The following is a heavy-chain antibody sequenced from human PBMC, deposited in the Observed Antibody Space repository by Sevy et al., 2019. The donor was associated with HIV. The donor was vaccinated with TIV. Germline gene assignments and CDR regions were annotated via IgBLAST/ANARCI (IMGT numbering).Heavy chain of an antibody. Sequence: GGSLRLSCAASGFTFDDFAMHWVRQVPGKGLEWLSGLNWDSGSVAYADSVKGRFTISRDNAKNALFLQMNSLRAEDTAQYYCAKDIGATGIAVVANWGQGIQVTVSS. J-gene: IGHJ4*02. D-gene: IGHD6-19*01. CDR2: LNWDSGSV. CDR1: GFTFDDFA. CDR3: AKDIGATGIAVVAN. V-gene: IGHV3-9*01.